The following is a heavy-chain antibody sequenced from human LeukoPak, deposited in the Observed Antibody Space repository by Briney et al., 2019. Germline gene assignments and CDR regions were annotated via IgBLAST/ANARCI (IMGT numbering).Heavy chain of an antibody. Sequence: GGSLRLSCAASGFTFSSYEMNWVRQTPGKGLEWVSYISTSGNTRYYADSVKGRFTISRDNAKNSLYLQMNSLRVEDTAVYYCARELSGTTSYYFDYWGQGTLVTVSS. V-gene: IGHV3-48*03. CDR1: GFTFSSYE. J-gene: IGHJ4*02. CDR3: ARELSGTTSYYFDY. CDR2: ISTSGNTR. D-gene: IGHD1-7*01.